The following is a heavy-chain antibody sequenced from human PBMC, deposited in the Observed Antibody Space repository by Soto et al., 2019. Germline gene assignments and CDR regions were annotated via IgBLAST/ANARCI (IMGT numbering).Heavy chain of an antibody. CDR2: IKKDGSER. Sequence: EVQLVESGGGLVQPGGSLRLSCAASGFSFGSYWMNWVRHAPGKGLEWVAIIKKDGSERYYVDSVEGRFIISRDNVKNSLYLQMNSPRAEDTAVYYCAGGPGWLIDCWGRGTLVIVSS. D-gene: IGHD3-22*01. CDR3: AGGPGWLIDC. CDR1: GFSFGSYW. J-gene: IGHJ4*02. V-gene: IGHV3-7*03.